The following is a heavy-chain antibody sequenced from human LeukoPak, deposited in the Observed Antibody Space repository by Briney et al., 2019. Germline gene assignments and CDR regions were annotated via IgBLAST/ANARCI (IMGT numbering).Heavy chain of an antibody. J-gene: IGHJ4*02. V-gene: IGHV1-18*01. D-gene: IGHD3-16*02. CDR2: LTVDNGNT. CDR3: ARGAGYDYVWKGYRYYDF. CDR1: GYTFTNYV. Sequence: ASVKVSCKASGYTFTNYVVSWVRKPPGQGLEWMGWLTVDNGNTHYAQNFQGRVTMTTDTSTSTVYMELRSLRSDDTAVYYCARGAGYDYVWKGYRYYDFWGQGTLVTVSS.